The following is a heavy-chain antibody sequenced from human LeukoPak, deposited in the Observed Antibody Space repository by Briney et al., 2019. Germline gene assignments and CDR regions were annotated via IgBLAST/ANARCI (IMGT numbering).Heavy chain of an antibody. J-gene: IGHJ4*02. CDR1: GFSFRTYN. CDR2: ISYNGGYI. Sequence: PGGSLRLSCTASGFSFRTYNLHWVRQAPGKGLEWVAVISYNGGYIHYEDSVKGRFTISRDDSKNTLSLQMSGLRAEDTALYYCASPNSMAGTHYFHYWGQGTLVTVSS. V-gene: IGHV3-33*01. D-gene: IGHD6-19*01. CDR3: ASPNSMAGTHYFHY.